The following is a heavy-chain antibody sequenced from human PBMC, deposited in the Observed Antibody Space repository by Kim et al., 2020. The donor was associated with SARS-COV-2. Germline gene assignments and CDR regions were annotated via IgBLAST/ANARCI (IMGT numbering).Heavy chain of an antibody. CDR3: ARVGTGKGFFDY. D-gene: IGHD2-21*02. J-gene: IGHJ4*02. Sequence: DYAVSVKSRISINPDTSTNHLSLKLNSVTPEDTAVYYCARVGTGKGFFDYWGQGTLVTVSS. V-gene: IGHV6-1*01.